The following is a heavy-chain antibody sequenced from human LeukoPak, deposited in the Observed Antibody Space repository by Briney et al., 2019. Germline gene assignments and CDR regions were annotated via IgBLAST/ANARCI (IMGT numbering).Heavy chain of an antibody. D-gene: IGHD4-23*01. CDR3: ARVSTVADAFDI. J-gene: IGHJ3*02. CDR2: ISSSGSTI. Sequence: TGGSLRLSCAASGFTFSDYYMSWIRQAPGKGLERVSYISSSGSTIYYADSVKGRFTISRDNAKNSLYLQMNSLRAEDTAVYYCARVSTVADAFDIWGQGTMVTVSS. V-gene: IGHV3-11*01. CDR1: GFTFSDYY.